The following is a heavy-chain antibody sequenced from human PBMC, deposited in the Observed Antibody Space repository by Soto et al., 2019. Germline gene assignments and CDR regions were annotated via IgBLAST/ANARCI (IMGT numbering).Heavy chain of an antibody. CDR2: INNSGST. D-gene: IGHD3-22*01. Sequence: PSETLSLTCAVHGGSFRGYHWTWIRQPPGKGLEWIGGINNSGSTNDNPSLKSRVTISRDTSRNQFSLTLSSVTAADTAVYYGARDQGYYYDTSGYGWFDPWGQGTPVTVSS. CDR3: ARDQGYYYDTSGYGWFDP. J-gene: IGHJ5*02. CDR1: GGSFRGYH. V-gene: IGHV4-34*01.